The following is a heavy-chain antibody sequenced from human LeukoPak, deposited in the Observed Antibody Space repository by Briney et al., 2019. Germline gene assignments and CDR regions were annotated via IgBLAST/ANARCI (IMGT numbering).Heavy chain of an antibody. D-gene: IGHD6-19*01. J-gene: IGHJ3*02. CDR3: AKAGRSGWYPGWPFDI. Sequence: GGSLRLSCAASGFTFLTYAMSCVRHAPGKALQWVSVIRDSGSITYYPHSVKGRFTISRDNSKNTFYLQMNSLRAEDTAVYCCAKAGRSGWYPGWPFDIWGQGTMVTVSS. CDR2: IRDSGSIT. CDR1: GFTFLTYA. V-gene: IGHV3-23*01.